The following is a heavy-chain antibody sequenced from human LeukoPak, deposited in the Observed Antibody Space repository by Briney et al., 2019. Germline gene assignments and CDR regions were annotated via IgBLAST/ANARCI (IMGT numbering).Heavy chain of an antibody. V-gene: IGHV3-73*01. CDR3: TRAASSSSWPFDY. CDR1: GFIFTDSS. D-gene: IGHD6-13*01. CDR2: IRTKANSYAT. J-gene: IGHJ4*02. Sequence: GGSLKLSCTVSGFIFTDSSIHWVRKASGKGLEWLVRIRTKANSYATAYAASLKGRFTISRDDSKNTAYLQMYSLKTEDTAVYYCTRAASSSSWPFDYWGQGTLVTVSS.